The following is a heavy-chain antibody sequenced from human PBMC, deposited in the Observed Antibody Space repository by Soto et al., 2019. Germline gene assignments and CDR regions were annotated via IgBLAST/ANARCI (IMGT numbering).Heavy chain of an antibody. CDR3: ARGRVAYCGGDCYSSFDY. J-gene: IGHJ4*02. CDR2: MNPNSGNT. V-gene: IGHV1-8*01. Sequence: VASVKVSCKASGYTFTSYDINWVRQATGQGLEWMGWMNPNSGNTGYAQKFQGRVTMTRNTSISTAYMELSSLRSEDTAVYYCARGRVAYCGGDCYSSFDYWGQGTLVTVSS. D-gene: IGHD2-21*02. CDR1: GYTFTSYD.